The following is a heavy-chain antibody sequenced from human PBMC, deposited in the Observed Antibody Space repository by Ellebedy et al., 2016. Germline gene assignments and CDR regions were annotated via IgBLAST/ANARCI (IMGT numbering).Heavy chain of an antibody. V-gene: IGHV3-11*01. CDR3: ARERREYYYYYYIDG. Sequence: GESLKISXAASGFSFSDYYMSWIRQAPGKGLEWISYIRSSGSTIYYADSVKGRFTISRDNTKNSLYLQMNSLRAEDTAVYYCARERREYYYYYYIDGWGKGTTVTVS. CDR2: IRSSGSTI. CDR1: GFSFSDYY. J-gene: IGHJ6*03.